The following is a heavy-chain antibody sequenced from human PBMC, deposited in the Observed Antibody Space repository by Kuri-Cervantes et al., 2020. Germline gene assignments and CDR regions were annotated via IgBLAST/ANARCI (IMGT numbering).Heavy chain of an antibody. CDR2: IKVDGSEK. J-gene: IGHJ4*02. Sequence: ETLSLTCVASGFTFYKYWMSWVRQAPGKGLEWVANIKVDGSEKNYLDSVKGRFTISRDNAKSSVYLQVNSLRADDTAVYYCARGYSYPSSGFDCWGQGTLVTVSS. CDR3: ARGYSYPSSGFDC. D-gene: IGHD5-18*01. V-gene: IGHV3-7*01. CDR1: GFTFYKYW.